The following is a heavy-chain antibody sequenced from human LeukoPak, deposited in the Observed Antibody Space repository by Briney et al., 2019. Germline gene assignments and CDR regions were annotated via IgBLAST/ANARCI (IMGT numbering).Heavy chain of an antibody. CDR1: GYTFTGYY. CDR2: INPNSGGT. CDR3: ARDRRIAAAGVFDY. V-gene: IGHV1-2*02. Sequence: GASVKVSCKASGYTFTGYYMHWVRQAPGHGLEWMGWINPNSGGTNYAQKFQGRVTMTRDTSISTAYMELSRLRSDDTAVYYCARDRRIAAAGVFDYWGQGTLVTVSS. J-gene: IGHJ4*02. D-gene: IGHD6-13*01.